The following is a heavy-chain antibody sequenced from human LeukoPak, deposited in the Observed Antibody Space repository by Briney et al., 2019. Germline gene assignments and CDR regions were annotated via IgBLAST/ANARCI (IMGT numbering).Heavy chain of an antibody. CDR1: GSSFTSYW. J-gene: IGHJ4*02. CDR3: ATPQLAAAGIDSG. V-gene: IGHV5-10-1*01. D-gene: IGHD6-13*01. Sequence: GASLKISCKGSGSSFTSYWISWVRQMPGKGLEWMGRIDPSDSYTNYSPSFQGHVTISADKSISTAYLQWSSLKASDAAMYYGATPQLAAAGIDSGWGQGTLVTVSS. CDR2: IDPSDSYT.